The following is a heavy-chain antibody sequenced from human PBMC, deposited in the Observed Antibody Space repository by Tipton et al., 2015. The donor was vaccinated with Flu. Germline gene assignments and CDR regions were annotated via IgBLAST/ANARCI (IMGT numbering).Heavy chain of an antibody. CDR1: GGSISSGSYY. V-gene: IGHV4-61*02. CDR2: TQTNGNT. J-gene: IGHJ4*02. CDR3: ASGNFYDSSGYFAF. D-gene: IGHD3-22*01. Sequence: LRLSCTVSGGSISSGSYYWSWIRQSVGKGPEWIGRTQTNGNTNYNSSFGSRLTMSADTSKSQFSMTLTSVTVADTAVYYCASGNFYDSSGYFAFWGQGILVTVSS.